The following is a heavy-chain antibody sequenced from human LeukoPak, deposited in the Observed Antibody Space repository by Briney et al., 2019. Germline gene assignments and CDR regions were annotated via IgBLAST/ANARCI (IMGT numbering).Heavy chain of an antibody. CDR3: ARASTVYCGGDCYNNWFDP. CDR1: GGSISSYY. Sequence: SETLSLTCTVSGGSISSYYWSWIRQPPGKGLEWIGYIYYSGSTNYNPSLKSRVTISVDTSKNQFSLKLSSVTAADTAVYYCARASTVYCGGDCYNNWFDPWGQGTLVTVSS. D-gene: IGHD2-21*02. V-gene: IGHV4-59*01. J-gene: IGHJ5*02. CDR2: IYYSGST.